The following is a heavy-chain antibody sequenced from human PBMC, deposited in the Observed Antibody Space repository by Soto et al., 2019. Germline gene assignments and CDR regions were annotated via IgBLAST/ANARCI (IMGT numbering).Heavy chain of an antibody. CDR1: GGSISSGDYY. CDR3: AARGTTTYCSGGSCYARGFDY. J-gene: IGHJ4*02. D-gene: IGHD2-15*01. V-gene: IGHV4-30-4*01. Sequence: QVQLQESGPGLVKPSQTLSLTCTVSGGSISSGDYYWSWIRQPPGKGLEWIGYIYYRGSTYYNPSLKSRVPISLDTSKNQYSLKLSSVTAADTAVYYCAARGTTTYCSGGSCYARGFDYWGQGTLVTVSS. CDR2: IYYRGST.